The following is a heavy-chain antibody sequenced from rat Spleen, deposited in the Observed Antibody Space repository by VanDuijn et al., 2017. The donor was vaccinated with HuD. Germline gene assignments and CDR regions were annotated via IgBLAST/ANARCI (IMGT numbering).Heavy chain of an antibody. CDR1: GFNFNDYW. J-gene: IGHJ4*01. CDR2: INKDSSTI. V-gene: IGHV4-2*01. D-gene: IGHD1-3*01. CDR3: GKGGLWPRGVMDA. Sequence: EVKLVESGGGLVQPGRSLKLSCAASGFNFNDYWMGWVRQAPGKGLEWLGEINKDSSTINYIPSLKDKLTISRDNAQNSLYLQMNKLGSEDTATYYCGKGGLWPRGVMDAWGQGASVTVSS.